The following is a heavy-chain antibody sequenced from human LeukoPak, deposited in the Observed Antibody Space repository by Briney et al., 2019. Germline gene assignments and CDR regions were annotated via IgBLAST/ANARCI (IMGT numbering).Heavy chain of an antibody. D-gene: IGHD2-21*01. Sequence: GGSLRLSCAASGFTFSNYWMSWVRQAPGKGLEWVANIKQDGSEKYYVGSVKGRFTISRDNADNSLYLQMNSLRAEDTAVYYCAKDLGIVAKFGGYFDYWGQGTLVTVSS. J-gene: IGHJ4*02. CDR3: AKDLGIVAKFGGYFDY. CDR2: IKQDGSEK. CDR1: GFTFSNYW. V-gene: IGHV3-7*03.